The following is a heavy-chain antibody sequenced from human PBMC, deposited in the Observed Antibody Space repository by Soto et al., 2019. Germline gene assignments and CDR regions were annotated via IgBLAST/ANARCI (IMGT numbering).Heavy chain of an antibody. CDR1: GFSISSAW. V-gene: IGHV3-15*07. D-gene: IGHD3-3*01. J-gene: IGHJ4*02. CDR2: IKTKTQGETT. CDR3: TTGSVEGY. Sequence: EVQLVESGGGLVKPGGSLRLSCAASGFSISSAWMTWVRQAPGKGLEWVGRIKTKTQGETTDYPAPVKGRFTISRDDSKNTLYLQMNSLKMEDTAVYYCTTGSVEGYWGQGTLVTVSS.